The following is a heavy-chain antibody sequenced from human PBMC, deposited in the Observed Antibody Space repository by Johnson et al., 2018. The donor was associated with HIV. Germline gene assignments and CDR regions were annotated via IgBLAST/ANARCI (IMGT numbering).Heavy chain of an antibody. CDR3: ARGGYVPAFDI. D-gene: IGHD5-12*01. Sequence: QVQLVESGGGLVQPGRSLRLSCVASGFTFSTYAMHWVRQTPGKGLEWVAIISYDGSNKYYADSVKGRFTISRDNSKNTLYLEMSSLRPEDTDVYYCARGGYVPAFDIWGQGTMVTVSS. CDR2: ISYDGSNK. J-gene: IGHJ3*02. CDR1: GFTFSTYA. V-gene: IGHV3-30*04.